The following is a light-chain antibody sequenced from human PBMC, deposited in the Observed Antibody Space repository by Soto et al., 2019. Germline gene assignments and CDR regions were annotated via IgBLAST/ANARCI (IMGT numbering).Light chain of an antibody. CDR2: SAS. CDR3: QQYGDSRWT. Sequence: EIVLTQSPGTLSLSPGERATLSCRASQSVTSSFLAWYQQKPGQAPRLLIYSASHRATGIPDRFSGSESGTDFTLTISRLEPEDFAVYYCQQYGDSRWTFGQGTRLEIK. CDR1: QSVTSSF. V-gene: IGKV3-20*01. J-gene: IGKJ5*01.